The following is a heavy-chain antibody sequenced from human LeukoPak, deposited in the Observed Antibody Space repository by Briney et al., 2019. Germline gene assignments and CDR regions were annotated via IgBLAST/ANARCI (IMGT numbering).Heavy chain of an antibody. J-gene: IGHJ4*02. CDR3: ARGDDFWSGEIDY. V-gene: IGHV1-2*02. D-gene: IGHD3-3*01. Sequence: ASVKVSCKASGGTFSSYAISWVRQAPGQGLEWMGWINPNSGGTNYAQKFQGRVTMTRDTSISTAYMELSRLRSDDTAVYYCARGDDFWSGEIDYWGQGTLVTVSS. CDR1: GGTFSSYA. CDR2: INPNSGGT.